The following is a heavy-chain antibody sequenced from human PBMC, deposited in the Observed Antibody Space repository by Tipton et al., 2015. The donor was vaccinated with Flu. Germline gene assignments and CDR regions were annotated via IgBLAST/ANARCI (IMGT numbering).Heavy chain of an antibody. Sequence: TLSLTCTDSRGSISSSSYNWDWIRQPPGKGLEWIASIYYSGRTYYNPSLKSRVTISVDTSKSQFSLKLRSVTAADTAVYYCARLSYYDVDLKNFYFDYWGQGTLVTVSS. CDR1: RGSISSSSYN. CDR2: IYYSGRT. J-gene: IGHJ4*02. CDR3: ARLSYYDVDLKNFYFDY. V-gene: IGHV4-39*01. D-gene: IGHD3-10*02.